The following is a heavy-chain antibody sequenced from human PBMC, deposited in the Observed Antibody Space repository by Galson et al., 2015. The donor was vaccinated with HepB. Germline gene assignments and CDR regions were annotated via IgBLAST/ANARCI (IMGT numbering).Heavy chain of an antibody. J-gene: IGHJ6*03. D-gene: IGHD3-3*01. Sequence: SVKVSCKASGYTFTDYVVNWVRQAPGQGLEWMGWMNTNTGKPTYAPGFAGRFVISLDTSVTTAYLQISSLETDDTAVYYCARSPLRFLDWLPYYDYYYMDVWGEGTTVTASS. CDR3: ARSPLRFLDWLPYYDYYYMDV. CDR2: MNTNTGKP. V-gene: IGHV7-4-1*02. CDR1: GYTFTDYV.